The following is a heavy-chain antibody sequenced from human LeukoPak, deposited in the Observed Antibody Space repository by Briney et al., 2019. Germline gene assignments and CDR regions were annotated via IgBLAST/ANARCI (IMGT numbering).Heavy chain of an antibody. Sequence: GGSLRLSCAASGFIFSDYYMSWIRQAPGKGLEWVSYISSSGSTMYYTDSVKGRFTISRDNAKNSLFLQMSSLRAEDTAVYYCARDWRGLLIHRRGFDYWGQGTLVTVSS. CDR2: ISSSGSTM. D-gene: IGHD3-3*01. CDR1: GFIFSDYY. J-gene: IGHJ4*02. V-gene: IGHV3-11*04. CDR3: ARDWRGLLIHRRGFDY.